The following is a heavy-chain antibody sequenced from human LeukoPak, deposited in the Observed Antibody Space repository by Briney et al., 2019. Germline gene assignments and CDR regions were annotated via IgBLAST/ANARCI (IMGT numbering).Heavy chain of an antibody. CDR2: MNPNSGNT. D-gene: IGHD3-3*01. CDR3: ARGKEAEAARRTYYDFWSGYYYYYYMDV. Sequence: ASVKVSCKASGFTFTSYDINWVRQATGQGLEWMGWMNPNSGNTGYAQKFQGRVTMTRNTSISTAYMELSSLRSEDTAVYYCARGKEAEAARRTYYDFWSGYYYYYYMDVWGKGTTVTVSS. V-gene: IGHV1-8*01. CDR1: GFTFTSYD. J-gene: IGHJ6*03.